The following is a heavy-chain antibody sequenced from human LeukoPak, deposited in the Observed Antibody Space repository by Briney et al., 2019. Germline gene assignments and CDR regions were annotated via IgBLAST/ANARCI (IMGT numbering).Heavy chain of an antibody. Sequence: PGGSLRLSCAASGFTFSSYGMHWVRQAPGKGLEWVAFIRYDGSNKYYADSVKGRFTISRDNSKNTLYLQMNSLRAEDTAVYYCAKAGVGIQLWYEGYFDYWGQGTLVTVSS. J-gene: IGHJ4*02. V-gene: IGHV3-30*02. CDR3: AKAGVGIQLWYEGYFDY. CDR2: IRYDGSNK. CDR1: GFTFSSYG. D-gene: IGHD5-18*01.